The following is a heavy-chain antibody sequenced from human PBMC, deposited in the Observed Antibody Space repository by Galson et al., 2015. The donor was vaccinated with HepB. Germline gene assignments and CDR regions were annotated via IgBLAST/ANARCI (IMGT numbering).Heavy chain of an antibody. V-gene: IGHV1-2*02. CDR3: ARGRRDGYDFWSGYPILDY. J-gene: IGHJ4*02. CDR2: INPNSGGT. Sequence: SVKVSCKASGYTFTGYYMHWVRQAPGQGLEWMGWINPNSGGTNHAQKFQGRVTMTRDTSISTAYMELSRLRSDDTAVYYCARGRRDGYDFWSGYPILDYWGQGNLVTVSS. D-gene: IGHD3-3*01. CDR1: GYTFTGYY.